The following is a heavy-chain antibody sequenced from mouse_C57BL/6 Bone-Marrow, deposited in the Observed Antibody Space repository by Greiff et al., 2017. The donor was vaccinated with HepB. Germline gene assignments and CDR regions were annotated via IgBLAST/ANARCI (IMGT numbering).Heavy chain of an antibody. Sequence: VQLVESGPGLVKPSQSLFLTCSITGFPITSGYYWIWIRQSPGKPLEWMGYITHSGETFYNPSLQSPISITRETSKNQFFLQLNSVTTEDTAMYYCAGDRWGGRYFDVWGTGTTVTVSS. J-gene: IGHJ1*03. CDR1: GFPITSGYY. V-gene: IGHV12-3*01. CDR3: AGDRWGGRYFDV. CDR2: ITHSGET.